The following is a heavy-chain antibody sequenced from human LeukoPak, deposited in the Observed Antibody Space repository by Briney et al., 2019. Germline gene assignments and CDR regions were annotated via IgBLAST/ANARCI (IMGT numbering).Heavy chain of an antibody. CDR3: AKKEGGIALFSAFDY. Sequence: GGSLRLSCAASGFTFSSYAMSWVRQAPGKGLEWVSAISGSGGSTYYTDSVKGRFTISRDNSKNTLYLQMNSLRAEDTAVYYCAKKEGGIALFSAFDYWGQGTLVTVSS. V-gene: IGHV3-23*01. D-gene: IGHD6-13*01. CDR2: ISGSGGST. CDR1: GFTFSSYA. J-gene: IGHJ4*02.